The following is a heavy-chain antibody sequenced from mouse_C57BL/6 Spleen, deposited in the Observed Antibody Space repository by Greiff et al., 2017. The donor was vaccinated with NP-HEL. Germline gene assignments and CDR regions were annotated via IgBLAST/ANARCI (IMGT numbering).Heavy chain of an antibody. D-gene: IGHD4-1*01. CDR3: ARSGTGSYAMEY. CDR1: GYTFTSYW. CDR2: IYPSDSET. J-gene: IGHJ4*01. V-gene: IGHV1-61*01. Sequence: QVQLQQPGAELVRPGSSVKLSCKASGYTFTSYWMDWVKQRPGQGLEWIGNIYPSDSETHYNQKFKDKATLTVDKSSSTAYMQLSSLTSEDSAVYYRARSGTGSYAMEYWGQGTSVTVSS.